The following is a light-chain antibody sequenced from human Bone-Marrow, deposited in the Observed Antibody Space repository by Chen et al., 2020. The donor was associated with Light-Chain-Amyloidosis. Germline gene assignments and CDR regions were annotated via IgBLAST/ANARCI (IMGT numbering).Light chain of an antibody. J-gene: IGKJ3*01. CDR1: QSVRNY. CDR2: DAS. Sequence: EIVLTQSPATLPLSPGVRATLSCRASQSVRNYLAWYQQKPGQAPRLLIYDASTRATGIPARFSGSGSGTDFTLTINSLEPEDFAVYYCQQRSSWPITFGPGTRVDIK. V-gene: IGKV3-11*01. CDR3: QQRSSWPIT.